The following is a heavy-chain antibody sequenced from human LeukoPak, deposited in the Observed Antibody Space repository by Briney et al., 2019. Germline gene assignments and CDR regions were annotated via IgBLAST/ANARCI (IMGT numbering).Heavy chain of an antibody. Sequence: PGGSLRLSCAASGFTFNSYWMHWVRQAPGKGLVWVSRINSDGSSTSYADSVKGRFTISRDNAKNTLYLQMNSLRAEDTAVYYCARAVVPAAINWFDPWGQGTLVTVSS. J-gene: IGHJ5*02. CDR2: INSDGSST. D-gene: IGHD2-2*02. CDR3: ARAVVPAAINWFDP. V-gene: IGHV3-74*01. CDR1: GFTFNSYW.